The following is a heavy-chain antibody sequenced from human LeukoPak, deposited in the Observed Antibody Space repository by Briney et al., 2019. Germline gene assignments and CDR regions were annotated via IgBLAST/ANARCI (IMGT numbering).Heavy chain of an antibody. CDR1: GGSFSGYY. D-gene: IGHD5-18*01. CDR3: ARRYSYGHPYNWFDP. V-gene: IGHV4-34*01. J-gene: IGHJ5*02. CDR2: INHSGST. Sequence: PSETLSFTCAAYGGSFSGYYWSWIRQPPGKGLEWIGEINHSGSTNYNPSLKSRVTISVDTSKNQFSLKLSSVTAADTAVYYCARRYSYGHPYNWFDPWGQGTLVTVSS.